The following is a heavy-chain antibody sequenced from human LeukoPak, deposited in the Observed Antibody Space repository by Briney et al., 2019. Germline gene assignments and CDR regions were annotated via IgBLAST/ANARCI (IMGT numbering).Heavy chain of an antibody. CDR1: GGSISSSSYY. D-gene: IGHD3-22*01. Sequence: SETLSLTCTVSGGSISSSSYYWGWIRQPPGKGLEWIGSIYYSGSTYYNPSLKSRVTISVDKSKNQFSLKLSSVTAADTAVYYCARVQPDSSGYYQAYWGQGTLVTVSS. J-gene: IGHJ4*02. V-gene: IGHV4-39*07. CDR2: IYYSGST. CDR3: ARVQPDSSGYYQAY.